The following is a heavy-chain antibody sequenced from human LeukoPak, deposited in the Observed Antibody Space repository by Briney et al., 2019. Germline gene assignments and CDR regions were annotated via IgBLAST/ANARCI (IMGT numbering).Heavy chain of an antibody. J-gene: IGHJ6*03. Sequence: GRSLRLSCAASGFTFSSYGMHWVRQAPGKGLEWVAVISYDGSNKYYADSVKGRLTISRDNSKNTLYLQMNSLRAEDTAVYYCAKHWVGAPYYMDVWGKGTTVTVSS. CDR2: ISYDGSNK. CDR1: GFTFSSYG. D-gene: IGHD1-26*01. V-gene: IGHV3-30*18. CDR3: AKHWVGAPYYMDV.